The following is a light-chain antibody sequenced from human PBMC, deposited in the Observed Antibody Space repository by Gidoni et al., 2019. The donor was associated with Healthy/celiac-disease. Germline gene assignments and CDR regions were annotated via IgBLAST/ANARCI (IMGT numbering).Light chain of an antibody. CDR3: QVWDRGSDHVV. CDR2: DDS. CDR1: NIGSKS. Sequence: SYVLPPPPSVSVAPGQTARITCGGNNIGSKSVHWYQQKPGQAPVLVVYDDSDRPSGIPERFAGSNSGNTATLTISRVEAGDEAEYYCQVWDRGSDHVVFGGGTKLTVL. J-gene: IGLJ2*01. V-gene: IGLV3-21*02.